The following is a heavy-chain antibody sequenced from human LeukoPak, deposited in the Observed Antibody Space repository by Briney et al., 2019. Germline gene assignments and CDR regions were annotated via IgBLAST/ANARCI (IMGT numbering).Heavy chain of an antibody. J-gene: IGHJ4*02. CDR3: AKSASHDSSGYYFDY. Sequence: PGRSLRLSCAASGFTFNNYGMHWVRQAPGKGLEWVAVIWSDGSNKYYGDSVKGRFTISRDNSKNTLYLQMNSLRAEDTAVYFCAKSASHDSSGYYFDYWGQGTLVTVSS. CDR1: GFTFNNYG. CDR2: IWSDGSNK. D-gene: IGHD3-22*01. V-gene: IGHV3-33*06.